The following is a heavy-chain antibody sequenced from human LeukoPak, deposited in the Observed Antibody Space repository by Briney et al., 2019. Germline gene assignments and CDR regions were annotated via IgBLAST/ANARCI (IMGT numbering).Heavy chain of an antibody. CDR3: ALGGDYFDY. CDR1: GFTFSNAW. J-gene: IGHJ4*02. D-gene: IGHD3-16*01. CDR2: IKSKTDDGTT. V-gene: IGHV3-15*01. Sequence: GGSLRLSCAASGFTFSNAWMSWVRQAPGKGLEWVGRIKSKTDDGTTDYTAPVKGRFTISRDDSKNTLYLRMNSLKTEDTAVYYCALGGDYFDYWGQGTLVTVSS.